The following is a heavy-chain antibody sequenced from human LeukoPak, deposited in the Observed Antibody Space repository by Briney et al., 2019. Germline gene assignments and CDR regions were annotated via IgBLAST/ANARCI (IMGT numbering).Heavy chain of an antibody. CDR1: GGSISSSNW. D-gene: IGHD6-13*01. Sequence: SGTLSLTCAVSGGSISSSNWWSWVRQPPGKGLEWIGEIYHSGSTNYNPSLKSRVTISVDKSKNQFSLKLSSVTAADTAVYYCARTGYSSSWYRSGWFDPWGQGTLVTVSS. V-gene: IGHV4-4*02. CDR3: ARTGYSSSWYRSGWFDP. J-gene: IGHJ5*02. CDR2: IYHSGST.